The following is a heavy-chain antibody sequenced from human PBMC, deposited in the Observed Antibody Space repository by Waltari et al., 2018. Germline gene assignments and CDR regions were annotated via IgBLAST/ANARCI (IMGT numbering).Heavy chain of an antibody. J-gene: IGHJ6*02. CDR3: ATYQQQLVRGYYYYGMDV. Sequence: QVQLVQSGAEVKKPGASVKVSCKVSGYTLTELSMHWVRQAPGKGLEWMGGFDPEDCETIYAQKFQGRVTMTEDTSTDTAYMELSSLRSEDTAVYYCATYQQQLVRGYYYYGMDVWGQGTTVTVSS. CDR2: FDPEDCET. D-gene: IGHD6-13*01. V-gene: IGHV1-24*01. CDR1: GYTLTELS.